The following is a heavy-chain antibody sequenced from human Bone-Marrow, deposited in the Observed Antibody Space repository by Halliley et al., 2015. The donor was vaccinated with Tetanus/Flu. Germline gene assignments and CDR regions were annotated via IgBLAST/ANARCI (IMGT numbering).Heavy chain of an antibody. V-gene: IGHV4-59*01. J-gene: IGHJ6*02. CDR2: IYPTGST. Sequence: AYIYPTGSTNYKPSLQSRVTISVDTSKKLLSLNLRSVPAADTAVYYCASKKDSSMYQYGMDVWGQGTTVTVSS. D-gene: IGHD5-18*01. CDR3: ASKKDSSMYQYGMDV.